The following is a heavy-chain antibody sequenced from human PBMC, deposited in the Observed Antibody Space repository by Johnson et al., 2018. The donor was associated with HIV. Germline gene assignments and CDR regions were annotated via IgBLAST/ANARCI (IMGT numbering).Heavy chain of an antibody. CDR3: ARVLRGYDAFDI. J-gene: IGHJ3*02. CDR2: ISWKSGSI. D-gene: IGHD6-25*01. V-gene: IGHV3-11*04. Sequence: QVQLVESGGGLVQPGGSLRLSCAASGFTVSSNYMSWVRQAPGKGLEWVSGISWKSGSIYYADSVQGRFTVSRDNAKNSLYLQMNSLRADDTAVYYCARVLRGYDAFDIWGQGTRVTVSS. CDR1: GFTVSSNY.